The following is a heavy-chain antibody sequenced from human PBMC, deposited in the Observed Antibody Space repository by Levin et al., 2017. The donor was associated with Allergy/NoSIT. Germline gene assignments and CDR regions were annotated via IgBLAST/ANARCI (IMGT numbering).Heavy chain of an antibody. CDR1: GGSVSSGTYY. D-gene: IGHD6-19*01. Sequence: ASETLSLTCTVSGGSVSSGTYYWSWIRQPPGKGLEWIGYINYRGSTNYNPSLQSRVTISVDTSKHEFSLKLSSVTAADTAVYYCARNRIVVAGGTDYDYGMDVWGQGTTVTVSS. CDR3: ARNRIVVAGGTDYDYGMDV. CDR2: INYRGST. J-gene: IGHJ6*02. V-gene: IGHV4-61*01.